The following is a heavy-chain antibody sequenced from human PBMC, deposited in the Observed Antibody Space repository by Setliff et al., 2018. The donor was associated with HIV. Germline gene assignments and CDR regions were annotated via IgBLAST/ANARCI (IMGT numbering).Heavy chain of an antibody. CDR1: GFTFSTYW. Sequence: GGSLRLSCAASGFTFSTYWMSWVRQAPGKGLEWVANIKQDGSEKYYVDSVKGRFTISRDNVKNSLYLQMNSLRAEDTAVYYCASVLRYYGSGSYPFGYWGQGTLVTVSS. CDR2: IKQDGSEK. V-gene: IGHV3-7*01. D-gene: IGHD3-10*01. CDR3: ASVLRYYGSGSYPFGY. J-gene: IGHJ4*02.